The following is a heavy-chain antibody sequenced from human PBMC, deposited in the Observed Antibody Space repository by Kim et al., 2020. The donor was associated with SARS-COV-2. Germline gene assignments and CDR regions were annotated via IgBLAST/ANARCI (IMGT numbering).Heavy chain of an antibody. CDR1: GYTFTSYG. CDR3: ARVIYSGSYPAFDY. Sequence: ASVKVSCKASGYTFTSYGFSWVRQAPGQGLEWMGWISAYNGNTNYAQKLQGRLTMTTDTSTSTAYMELRSLRSDDTAVYYCARVIYSGSYPAFDYWGQGTLVTVSS. D-gene: IGHD1-26*01. CDR2: ISAYNGNT. V-gene: IGHV1-18*01. J-gene: IGHJ4*02.